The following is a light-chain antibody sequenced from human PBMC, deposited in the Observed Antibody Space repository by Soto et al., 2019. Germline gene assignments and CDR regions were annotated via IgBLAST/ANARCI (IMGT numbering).Light chain of an antibody. CDR2: GSS. Sequence: EVVLTQSPGTLSLSPGERATLSCRASQSVSNNYLSWYQQKPGPSPMLLIFGSSDKATGTANRFSGSGSGTDFALTTSSMEPEDFAVSYCQQYSHSPPYTFGQGTKLEIK. V-gene: IGKV3-20*01. CDR3: QQYSHSPPYT. J-gene: IGKJ2*01. CDR1: QSVSNNY.